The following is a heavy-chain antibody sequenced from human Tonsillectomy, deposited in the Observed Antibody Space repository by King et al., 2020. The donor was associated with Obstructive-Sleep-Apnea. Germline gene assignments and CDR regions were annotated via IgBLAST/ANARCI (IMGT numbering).Heavy chain of an antibody. CDR3: ARDHSVGIIAAGTPIGY. CDR1: GYTFTSYV. CDR2: ISAYNDNT. Sequence: QLVQSGAEVKKPGASVKVSCKASGYTFTSYVINWVRQAPGQGLEWMGWISAYNDNTNYAQKLQGRVTMTTDTSTSTVYMELRSLRSDDTTVYYCARDHSVGIIAAGTPIGYWGQGTPVTVSS. J-gene: IGHJ4*02. V-gene: IGHV1-18*01. D-gene: IGHD6-13*01.